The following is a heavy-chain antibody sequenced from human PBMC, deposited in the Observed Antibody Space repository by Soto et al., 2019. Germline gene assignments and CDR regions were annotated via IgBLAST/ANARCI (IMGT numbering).Heavy chain of an antibody. D-gene: IGHD2-8*01. CDR2: IWYDGSNN. CDR3: ARDRDNGLEY. Sequence: RRLSFVAAGXPFNNHAFHWVRQAPGKGLEWVSFIWYDGSNNNYADSVKGRFTISRDDSKNTLYLQMNGLRAEDTAVYYCARDRDNGLEYWGQGTLVTVS. V-gene: IGHV3-33*01. CDR1: GXPFNNHA. J-gene: IGHJ4*02.